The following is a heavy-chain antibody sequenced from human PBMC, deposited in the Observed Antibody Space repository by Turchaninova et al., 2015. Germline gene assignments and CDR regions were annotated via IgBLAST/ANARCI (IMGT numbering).Heavy chain of an antibody. J-gene: IGHJ4*02. CDR1: GGYCSGYY. V-gene: IGHV4-34*01. D-gene: IGHD2/OR15-2a*01. Sequence: QVQLQPWGAGLVKPSETLPLHDPGYGGYCSGYYWSGSRQPPGEGVYWIVEINHSGSTNFNPSLKSRVNISVDTSKIQFSLKLSSVTAADTAVYYCASSSRGVIYYFDYWGQGTLVTVAS. CDR2: INHSGST. CDR3: ASSSRGVIYYFDY.